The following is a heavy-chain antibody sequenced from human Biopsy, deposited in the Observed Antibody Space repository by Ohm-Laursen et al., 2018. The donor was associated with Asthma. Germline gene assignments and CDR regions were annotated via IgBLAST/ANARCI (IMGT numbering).Heavy chain of an antibody. CDR2: VYSTGST. V-gene: IGHV4-59*08. CDR1: PGSISDYY. Sequence: TLSLTCTVSPGSISDYYWNWIRQFPGKGLEWIGYVYSTGSTRYNPSLKSRVTISVDTSINQASLKLSSVTAADTAVYYYARHWDWGSFFDYWGQGTPVTVSS. J-gene: IGHJ4*02. D-gene: IGHD7-27*01. CDR3: ARHWDWGSFFDY.